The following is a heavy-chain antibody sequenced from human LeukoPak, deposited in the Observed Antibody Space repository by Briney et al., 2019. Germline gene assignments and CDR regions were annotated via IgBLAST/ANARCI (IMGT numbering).Heavy chain of an antibody. D-gene: IGHD2-2*01. V-gene: IGHV3-23*01. CDR1: GFTFSSYA. Sequence: GGSMRLSCAASGFTFSSYAMSWVRQAPGKGLEWVSAISGSGGSTYYADSVKGLFTISRDNSKNTLYLQMNSLRAEDTAVYYCAIPSGYCSSTSCPVGYWGQGTVVTVSS. J-gene: IGHJ4*02. CDR2: ISGSGGST. CDR3: AIPSGYCSSTSCPVGY.